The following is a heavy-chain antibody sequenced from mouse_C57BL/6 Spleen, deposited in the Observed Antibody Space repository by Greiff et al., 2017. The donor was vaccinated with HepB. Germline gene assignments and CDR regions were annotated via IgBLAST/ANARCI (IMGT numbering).Heavy chain of an antibody. Sequence: QVQLKESGAELARPGASVKLSCKASGYTFTSYGISWVKQRTGQGLEWIGEIYPRSGNTYYNEKFKGKATLTADKSSSTAYMELRSLTSEDSAVYFCALLRIYAMDYWGQGTSVTVSS. CDR2: IYPRSGNT. CDR1: GYTFTSYG. CDR3: ALLRIYAMDY. D-gene: IGHD1-1*01. V-gene: IGHV1-81*01. J-gene: IGHJ4*01.